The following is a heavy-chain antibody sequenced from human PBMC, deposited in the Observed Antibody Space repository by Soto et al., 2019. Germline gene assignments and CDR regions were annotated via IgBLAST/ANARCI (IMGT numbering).Heavy chain of an antibody. J-gene: IGHJ4*02. CDR2: IILPFGTP. CDR1: GGTFSNYA. D-gene: IGHD1-1*01. V-gene: IGHV1-69*12. Sequence: QVRLVQSEAEVKKPGSSVKVSCKASGGTFSNYAITWVRQAPGQGLEWMGVIILPFGTPNYAQTFQGRATITADESMSTAYMELRGLRSEDTAVYYCARGPDNEGYFDYWGRGTLVTVSS. CDR3: ARGPDNEGYFDY.